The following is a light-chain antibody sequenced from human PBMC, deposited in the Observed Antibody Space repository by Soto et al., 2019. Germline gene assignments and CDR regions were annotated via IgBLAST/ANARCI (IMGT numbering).Light chain of an antibody. CDR3: QQYHTTPYT. V-gene: IGKV4-1*01. J-gene: IGKJ2*01. CDR1: QTILYSSNTKND. CDR2: WAS. Sequence: IVLTQSPDSLAVSLGERATINCKSSQTILYSSNTKNDLAWYQQRPGQPPKLLIYWASTRESGVPDRFSGSESGTDFKLTISGLQAEDVAVYYCQQYHTTPYTFGQGTKLEIK.